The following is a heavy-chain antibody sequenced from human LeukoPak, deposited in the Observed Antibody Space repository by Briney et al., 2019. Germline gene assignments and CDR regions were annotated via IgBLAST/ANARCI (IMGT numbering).Heavy chain of an antibody. Sequence: PGGSLRLSCAASGFTFSSYAMSWVRQAPGKGLEWVSVIYSGGGSTFYADSVKGRFTISRDTSRNSLYLQMNSLRAEDTAVYYCARFKLWNGYNGDYWGQGTLVTVSS. CDR1: GFTFSSYA. D-gene: IGHD5-24*01. CDR2: IYSGGGST. J-gene: IGHJ4*02. V-gene: IGHV3-23*03. CDR3: ARFKLWNGYNGDY.